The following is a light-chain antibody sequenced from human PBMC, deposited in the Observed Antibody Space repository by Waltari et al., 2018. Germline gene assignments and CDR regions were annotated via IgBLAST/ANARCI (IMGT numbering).Light chain of an antibody. J-gene: IGKJ1*01. Sequence: EIVMTQSPATLSVSQGERATLSCRASQSVSTNLAWYQQKPGQAPRLLIYGASTRATGIPARFSGSGSGTEFTLTISSLQSEDFALYYCQQYKNWPWTFGQGTKVEIK. CDR2: GAS. V-gene: IGKV3-15*01. CDR1: QSVSTN. CDR3: QQYKNWPWT.